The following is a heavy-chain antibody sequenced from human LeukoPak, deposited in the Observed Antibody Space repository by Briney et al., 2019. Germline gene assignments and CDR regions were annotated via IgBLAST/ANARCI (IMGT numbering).Heavy chain of an antibody. CDR1: GFTFNTYW. Sequence: GGSLRFSCAASGFTFNTYWMHWVRQAPGKGLVWVSRINSDGRRTTYADSLKGRFTISRDNAKNTLYLQMNSLRAEDTAVYYCARDLDYGGYSNFDDWGQGTLVTVSS. CDR3: ARDLDYGGYSNFDD. J-gene: IGHJ4*02. CDR2: INSDGRRT. D-gene: IGHD4-23*01. V-gene: IGHV3-74*01.